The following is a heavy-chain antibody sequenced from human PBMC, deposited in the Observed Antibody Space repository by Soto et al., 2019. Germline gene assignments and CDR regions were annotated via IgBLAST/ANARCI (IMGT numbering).Heavy chain of an antibody. Sequence: EVQLLESGGGLVQPGGSLRLSCTASGFTFIDYAMSWVRQAPGKRLEWVSLISGGGGTTQYADSVKGRFTISRDNSKNTVYLQMNSLRVEDKAVYFCAKALSHDSPFDYWGQGTLVTVSS. D-gene: IGHD1-1*01. J-gene: IGHJ4*02. CDR2: ISGGGGTT. CDR3: AKALSHDSPFDY. V-gene: IGHV3-23*01. CDR1: GFTFIDYA.